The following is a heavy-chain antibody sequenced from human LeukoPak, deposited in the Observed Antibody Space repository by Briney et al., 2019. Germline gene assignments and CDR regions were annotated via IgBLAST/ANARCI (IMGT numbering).Heavy chain of an antibody. J-gene: IGHJ4*02. V-gene: IGHV3-23*01. Sequence: PGGSLRLSCAASGFTFNYYAMSWVRQAPGKRLEWVSGISDSGGSTYYTDSVKGRFTISRDNSKNTVYLQMNNLRAEDTAAYFCARHDSFIPYWGQGSLVTVSS. D-gene: IGHD5-18*01. CDR3: ARHDSFIPY. CDR2: ISDSGGST. CDR1: GFTFNYYA.